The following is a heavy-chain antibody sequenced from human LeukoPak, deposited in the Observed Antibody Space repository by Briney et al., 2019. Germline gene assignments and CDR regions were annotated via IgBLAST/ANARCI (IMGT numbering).Heavy chain of an antibody. V-gene: IGHV3-66*01. Sequence: GGSLRLSCAASGFTVSTKYMSWVRQAPGKGLEWVSLIYSGGITQYADSVKGRFTISRDNSKNTLYLQMTSLRAEDTAVYHCARDGYYDSSGYRKHDGFDIWGQGTLVTVSS. J-gene: IGHJ3*02. CDR3: ARDGYYDSSGYRKHDGFDI. CDR2: IYSGGIT. D-gene: IGHD3-22*01. CDR1: GFTVSTKY.